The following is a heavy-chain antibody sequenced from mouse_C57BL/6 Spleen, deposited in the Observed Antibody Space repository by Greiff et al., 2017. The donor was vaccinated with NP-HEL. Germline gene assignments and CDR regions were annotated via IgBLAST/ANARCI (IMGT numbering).Heavy chain of an antibody. J-gene: IGHJ4*01. D-gene: IGHD1-1*01. CDR2: IDPSDSYT. Sequence: QVQLQQPGAELVMPGASVKLSCKASGYTFTSYWMHWVKQRPGQGLEWIGEIDPSDSYTNYNQKFKGKSTLTVDKSSSTAYMQLSSLTSEDSAVYYCARLYGSSFYYAMDYWGQGTSGTVSS. CDR3: ARLYGSSFYYAMDY. CDR1: GYTFTSYW. V-gene: IGHV1-69*01.